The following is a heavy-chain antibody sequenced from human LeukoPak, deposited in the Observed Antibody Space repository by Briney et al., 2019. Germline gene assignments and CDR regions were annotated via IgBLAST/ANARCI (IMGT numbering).Heavy chain of an antibody. CDR2: IYYSGST. J-gene: IGHJ4*02. V-gene: IGHV4-30-4*08. CDR1: GGSISSGDYY. CDR3: ASLGTIFGVVIPFDY. Sequence: PSQTLSLTCTVSGGSISSGDYYWSWIRQPPGKGLEWIGYIYYSGSTYYNPSLKSRVTISVDTSKNQFSLKLSSVTAADTAVYFCASLGTIFGVVIPFDYWGQGTLVTVSS. D-gene: IGHD3-3*01.